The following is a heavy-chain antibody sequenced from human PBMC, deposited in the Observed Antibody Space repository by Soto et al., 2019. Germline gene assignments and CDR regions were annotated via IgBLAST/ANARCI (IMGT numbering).Heavy chain of an antibody. J-gene: IGHJ4*02. CDR1: GTSVSNYY. CDR2: IYTSGST. Sequence: PSETVSLTCSVSGTSVSNYYWSWIRQPAGKGLEHIGRIYTSGSTSYNPSLKSRVTMSMDTSQTQIYLNLTSVTAADTAVYYCARGGIQLSYAFDYSGQAILLTVSS. CDR3: ARGGIQLSYAFDY. V-gene: IGHV4-4*07. D-gene: IGHD5-18*01.